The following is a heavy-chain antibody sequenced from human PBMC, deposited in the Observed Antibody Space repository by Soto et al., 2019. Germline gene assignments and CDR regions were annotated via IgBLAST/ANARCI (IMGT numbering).Heavy chain of an antibody. CDR2: IYHSGSS. CDR1: GGSISISSW. CDR3: ARSNSGNYYEVFDY. V-gene: IGHV4-4*02. D-gene: IGHD1-26*01. J-gene: IGHJ4*02. Sequence: QVQLQESGPGLVKPSGTLSLTCAVSGGSISISSWWSWVRQPPGKGLEWIGEIYHSGSSNYNPSLKSRVNISVDKSKNQFSLKLSSVTAADTAVYYCARSNSGNYYEVFDYWGQGTLVTVSS.